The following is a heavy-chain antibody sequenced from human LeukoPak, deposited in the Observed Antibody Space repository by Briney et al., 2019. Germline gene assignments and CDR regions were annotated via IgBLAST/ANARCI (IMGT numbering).Heavy chain of an antibody. CDR3: AKGAYGSGSYSPADI. J-gene: IGHJ3*02. CDR1: GCTFISYG. Sequence: GWTLRLSCAAFGCTFISYGMRRILQAPGKGLDWVAVIWYDGSNKYYADSVKGRFTISRDNSKNTLYLQMNSLRAEDTAVYYCAKGAYGSGSYSPADIWGQGTMVTVSS. V-gene: IGHV3-33*06. CDR2: IWYDGSNK. D-gene: IGHD3-10*01.